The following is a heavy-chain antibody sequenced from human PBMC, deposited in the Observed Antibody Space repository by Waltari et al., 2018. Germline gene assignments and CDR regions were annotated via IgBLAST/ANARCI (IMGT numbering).Heavy chain of an antibody. CDR2: ISYDGSNK. CDR1: GFTFSTHA. J-gene: IGHJ4*02. D-gene: IGHD2-2*01. V-gene: IGHV3-30-3*01. Sequence: QVQLVESGGGVVKPGRSLRLSCAASGFTFSTHAMHWVRQAPGKGLEWVAVISYDGSNKYYADSVKGRFTISRDNSMNTLYLQVNSLRGEDTAVYYCARDLSSPDAYWGQGTLVTVSS. CDR3: ARDLSSPDAY.